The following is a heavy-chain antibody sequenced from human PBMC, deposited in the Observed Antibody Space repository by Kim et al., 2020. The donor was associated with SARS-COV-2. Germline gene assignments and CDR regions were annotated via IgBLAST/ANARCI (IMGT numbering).Heavy chain of an antibody. CDR1: GFTFSSYA. J-gene: IGHJ6*01. V-gene: IGHV3-30*04. CDR2: ISYDGSNK. Sequence: GGSLRLSCAASGFTFSSYAMHWVRQAPGKGLEWVAVISYDGSNKYYADSVKGRFTISRDNSKNTLYLQMNSLRAEDTAVYYCARWGGIAAAGPPRTYYG. D-gene: IGHD6-13*01. CDR3: ARWGGIAAAGPPRTYYG.